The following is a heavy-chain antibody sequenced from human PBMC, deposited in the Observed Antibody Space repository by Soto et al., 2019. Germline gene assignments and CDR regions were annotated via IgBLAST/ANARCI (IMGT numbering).Heavy chain of an antibody. D-gene: IGHD6-6*01. CDR3: ARERSNSSSPYFDY. CDR1: GFTFSNYA. CDR2: ISYDGSNK. J-gene: IGHJ4*02. Sequence: QVQLVESGGGVVQPGRSLRLSCAASGFTFSNYAMHWVRQAPGKGLEWVAVISYDGSNKYYADSVKGRFTISRDNSKNTVYLQMNSLRAEDTAGYYWARERSNSSSPYFDYWGQGTLVTVSS. V-gene: IGHV3-30-3*01.